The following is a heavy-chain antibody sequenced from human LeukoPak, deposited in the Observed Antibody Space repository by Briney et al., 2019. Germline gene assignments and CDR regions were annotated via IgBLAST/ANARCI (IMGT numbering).Heavy chain of an antibody. CDR1: GGSISSSSYY. CDR2: IYYSGST. J-gene: IGHJ4*02. Sequence: SETLSLTCTVSGGSISSSSYYWGWIHQPLGKGLEWIGSIYYSGSTYYNPSLKSRVTISVDTSKNQFSLKLSSVTAADTAVYYCARREGSSGYYWGQGTLVTVSS. CDR3: ARREGSSGYY. V-gene: IGHV4-39*01. D-gene: IGHD3-22*01.